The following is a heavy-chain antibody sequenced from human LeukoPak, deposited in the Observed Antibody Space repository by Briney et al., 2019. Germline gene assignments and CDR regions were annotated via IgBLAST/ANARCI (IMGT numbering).Heavy chain of an antibody. CDR2: IYHSGST. V-gene: IGHV4-30-2*01. J-gene: IGHJ4*02. CDR1: GGSISSGGYS. Sequence: SQTLSLTCAVSGGSISSGGYSWSWIRQPPGKGLEWIGYIYHSGSTYYNPSLKSRVTISVDTSKNQFSLKLSSVTAADTAVYYCARHYYDSSGYDPYFDYWGQGTLVTVSS. CDR3: ARHYYDSSGYDPYFDY. D-gene: IGHD3-22*01.